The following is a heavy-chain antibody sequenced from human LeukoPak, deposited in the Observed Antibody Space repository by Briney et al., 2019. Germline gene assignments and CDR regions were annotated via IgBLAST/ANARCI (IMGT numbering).Heavy chain of an antibody. CDR3: VKDFGSIWSIWFDL. CDR2: ISGNGVST. CDR1: GFSFSNYP. J-gene: IGHJ5*02. D-gene: IGHD3-3*01. V-gene: IGHV3-64D*06. Sequence: GGSLTLSCSASGFSFSNYPMHWVRQGPGKRLEYVSAISGNGVSTSYADSVKDRFFISRDNYRNTLYLQISGLRTDDRAVYYFVKDFGSIWSIWFDLWGRGALVSVRS.